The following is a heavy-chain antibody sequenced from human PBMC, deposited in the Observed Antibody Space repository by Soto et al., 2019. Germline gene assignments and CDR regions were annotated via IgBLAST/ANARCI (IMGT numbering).Heavy chain of an antibody. D-gene: IGHD2-2*01. Sequence: SETRSLPWTGSGGSTSSSSYHWGWIRQPPGKGLEWIGSISYSGSTYYNPSLKSRVTMSVDTSKNQFSLKLSSVTAADTAVYYCARLHGYCISTSGYRYYRMDVWGQGSTDTVSS. CDR1: GGSTSSSSYH. J-gene: IGHJ6*02. V-gene: IGHV4-39*01. CDR2: ISYSGST. CDR3: ARLHGYCISTSGYRYYRMDV.